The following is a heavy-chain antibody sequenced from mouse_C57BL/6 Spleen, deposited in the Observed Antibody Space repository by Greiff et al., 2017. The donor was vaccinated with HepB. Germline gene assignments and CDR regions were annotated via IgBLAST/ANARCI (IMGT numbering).Heavy chain of an antibody. CDR2: IYPYNGVS. Sequence: EVKLVESGPELVKPGASVKISCKASGYSFTGYYMHWVKQSHGNILDWIGYIYPYNGVSSYNQKFKGKATLTVDKSSSTAYMEFRSLTSEDSAVYYCARGDYYCGSSPHYYAKWYWGQGASVTVSS. D-gene: IGHD1-1*01. CDR1: GYSFTGYY. CDR3: ARGDYYCGSSPHYYAKWY. V-gene: IGHV1-31*01. J-gene: IGHJ4*01.